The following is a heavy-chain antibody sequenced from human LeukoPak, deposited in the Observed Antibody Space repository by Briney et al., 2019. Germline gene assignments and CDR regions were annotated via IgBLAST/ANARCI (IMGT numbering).Heavy chain of an antibody. V-gene: IGHV4-59*12. D-gene: IGHD3-22*01. CDR1: GGSISSYY. Sequence: SETLSLTCTVSGGSISSYYWSWIRQPPGKGLEWIGYIYYSGSTNYNPSLKSRVTISVDTSKNQFSLKLSSETAADTAVYYCARGQSGYYHYYYYYGMDVWGQGTTVTVSS. CDR3: ARGQSGYYHYYYYYGMDV. J-gene: IGHJ6*02. CDR2: IYYSGST.